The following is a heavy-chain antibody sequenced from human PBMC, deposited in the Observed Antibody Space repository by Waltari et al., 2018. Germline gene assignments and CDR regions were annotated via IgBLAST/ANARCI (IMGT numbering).Heavy chain of an antibody. V-gene: IGHV3-21*01. D-gene: IGHD3-9*01. CDR2: ISSSSSYI. CDR1: GSTCSNYS. J-gene: IGHJ6*02. CDR3: ARYYDILTGSPKYFYGMDV. Sequence: EVQLVESGGGLVKPGGSLRLSCAVSGSTCSNYSMNWVRQAPGKGLDWVSSISSSSSYIYYADSVKGRFTISRDNAKNSLFLQMNSLRAEDTAVYYCARYYDILTGSPKYFYGMDVWGQGTTVTVSS.